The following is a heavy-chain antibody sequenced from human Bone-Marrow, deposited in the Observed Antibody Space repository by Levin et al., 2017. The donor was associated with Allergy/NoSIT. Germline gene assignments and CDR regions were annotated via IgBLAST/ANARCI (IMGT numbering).Heavy chain of an antibody. Sequence: TGGSLRLSCAASGVTVSNNYLRWVRQAPGKGLEWVSLIYSGGGRFYADSVKGRFTISRDNYKNTIFLQMNGLRPDDTAVYYCATSPAAGNWGQGTLVTVSS. D-gene: IGHD6-25*01. CDR1: GVTVSNNY. V-gene: IGHV3-66*01. CDR3: ATSPAAGN. J-gene: IGHJ4*02. CDR2: IYSGGGR.